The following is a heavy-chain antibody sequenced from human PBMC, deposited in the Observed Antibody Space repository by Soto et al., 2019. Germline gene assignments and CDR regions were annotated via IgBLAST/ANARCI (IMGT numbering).Heavy chain of an antibody. CDR3: ARDGGTSCITSGCYGGSWYFDL. Sequence: EVQLVESGGGLVQPGGSLRLSCAASGFTFNNRWMSWVRQAPGKGLEWVANIKQDGSEKYYVDSVKGRFTISRDNAKDSLYLQMNCLRAADTAVYYCARDGGTSCITSGCYGGSWYFDLWGRGILVTVS. J-gene: IGHJ2*01. D-gene: IGHD3-10*01. CDR2: IKQDGSEK. V-gene: IGHV3-7*01. CDR1: GFTFNNRW.